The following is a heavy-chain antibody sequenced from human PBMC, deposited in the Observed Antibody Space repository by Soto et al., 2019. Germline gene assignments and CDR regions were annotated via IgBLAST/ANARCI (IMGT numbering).Heavy chain of an antibody. Sequence: SVTLSLTCTVSGVSISSGGYYLGWIRQPPGKGLEWIGSIYYSGSTYYNPSLKSRVTISVDTSKNQFSLKLSSVTAADTALYYCARLNAGTTYYYYGMDVWGQGTTVTVSS. CDR3: ARLNAGTTYYYYGMDV. CDR2: IYYSGST. V-gene: IGHV4-39*01. J-gene: IGHJ6*02. D-gene: IGHD1-7*01. CDR1: GVSISSGGYY.